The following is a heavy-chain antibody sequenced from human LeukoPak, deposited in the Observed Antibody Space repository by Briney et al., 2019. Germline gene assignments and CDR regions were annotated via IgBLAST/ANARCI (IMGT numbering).Heavy chain of an antibody. Sequence: GGSLRLSCAASGFTFSSYWMHWVRQAPGKGLVWVSRINSDGSSTSYADSVKGRFTISRDNSKNTLYLQMNSLRAEDTAVYYCARVKRGSYGDYWGQGTLVTVSS. CDR2: INSDGSST. J-gene: IGHJ4*02. V-gene: IGHV3-74*01. CDR1: GFTFSSYW. CDR3: ARVKRGSYGDY. D-gene: IGHD1-26*01.